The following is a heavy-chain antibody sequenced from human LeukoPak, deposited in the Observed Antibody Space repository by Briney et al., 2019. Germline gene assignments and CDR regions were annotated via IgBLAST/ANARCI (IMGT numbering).Heavy chain of an antibody. Sequence: GGSLRLSCAASGFTFSNAWMSWVRQAPGKGLEWVGRIESKSDGGTTDYAAPVKGRFTISRDDSKNTLYVQMNSLKTEDTAVYYCTTDLGYSSSWYVPPRYGMDVWGQGTTVTVSS. D-gene: IGHD6-13*01. CDR1: GFTFSNAW. V-gene: IGHV3-15*04. CDR3: TTDLGYSSSWYVPPRYGMDV. J-gene: IGHJ6*02. CDR2: IESKSDGGTT.